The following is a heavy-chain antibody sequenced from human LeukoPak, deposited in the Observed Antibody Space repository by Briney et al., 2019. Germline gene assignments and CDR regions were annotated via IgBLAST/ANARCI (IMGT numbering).Heavy chain of an antibody. D-gene: IGHD3-22*01. CDR2: INPNSGGT. CDR1: GYTFTGYY. CDR3: ARDMSPYYYDSSNAFDI. V-gene: IGHV1-2*02. J-gene: IGHJ3*02. Sequence: ASVKVSCKASGYTFTGYYMHWVRQAPGQGLEWMGWINPNSGGTNYAQKFQGRVTMTRDTSISTAYMELSRLRSDGTAVYYCARDMSPYYYDSSNAFDIWGQGTMVTVSS.